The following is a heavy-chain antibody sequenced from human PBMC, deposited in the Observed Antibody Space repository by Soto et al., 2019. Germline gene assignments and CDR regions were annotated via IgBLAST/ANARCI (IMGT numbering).Heavy chain of an antibody. J-gene: IGHJ5*02. CDR3: ARIESIARNWFDP. V-gene: IGHV5-10-1*01. Sequence: GESLKISCKGSGYSFTNYWISWVRRMPGKGLEWMGNIDPVDSYTNYSPSFQGHVTFSVDTSISPAYLQWSSLKASDTAMYYCARIESIARNWFDPWGQGTLVTVSS. CDR1: GYSFTNYW. CDR2: IDPVDSYT. D-gene: IGHD6-13*01.